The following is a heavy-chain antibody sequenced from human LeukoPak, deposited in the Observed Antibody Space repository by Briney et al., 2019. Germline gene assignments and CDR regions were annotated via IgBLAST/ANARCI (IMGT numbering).Heavy chain of an antibody. V-gene: IGHV1-69*13. J-gene: IGHJ6*02. D-gene: IGHD4-17*01. CDR1: GGTFSSYA. CDR3: AREGEYGDYDETRYYYYGMDV. Sequence: SVKVSCKASGGTFSSYAISWVRQAPGQGLEWMGGIIPIFGTANYAQKFQGRVTITADESTSTAYMELSSLRSEDTAVYYCAREGEYGDYDETRYYYYGMDVWGQGTTVTVSS. CDR2: IIPIFGTA.